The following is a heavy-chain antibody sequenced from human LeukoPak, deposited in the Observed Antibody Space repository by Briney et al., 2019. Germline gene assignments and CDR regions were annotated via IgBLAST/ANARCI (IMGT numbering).Heavy chain of an antibody. J-gene: IGHJ4*02. CDR1: GGSFSSYY. CDR3: ARDRGHVDY. V-gene: IGHV4-4*07. Sequence: WGTLSLTCTVSGGSFSSYYRSWIRQPAGKGLEWIGRIYTSGSTTYNPSLKSRVTMSVDTSKIQFSLKLSSVTAADTAVYYCARDRGHVDYWGQGTLVTVSS. CDR2: IYTSGST. D-gene: IGHD3-10*01.